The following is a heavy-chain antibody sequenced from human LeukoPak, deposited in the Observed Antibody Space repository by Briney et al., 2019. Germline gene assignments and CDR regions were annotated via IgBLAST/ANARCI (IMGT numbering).Heavy chain of an antibody. D-gene: IGHD4-23*01. CDR1: GYTFTSYD. J-gene: IGHJ6*03. V-gene: IGHV1-8*01. CDR2: MNPNSGNT. CDR3: ARGLSAVDSYYYYMDV. Sequence: PSASVKVSCKASGYTFTSYDINWVRQATGQGLEWMGWMNPNSGNTGYAQKFQGRVTMTRNTSISTAYMELSSLRSEDTAVYYCARGLSAVDSYYYYMDVWGKGTTVTVSS.